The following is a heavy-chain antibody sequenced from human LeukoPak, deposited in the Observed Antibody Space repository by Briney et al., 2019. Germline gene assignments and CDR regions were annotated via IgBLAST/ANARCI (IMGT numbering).Heavy chain of an antibody. D-gene: IGHD2-21*02. Sequence: NAGGSLRLSCEASGFLMSDHYMNWVRQAPGKGLEWLAYISSSGDTTYYAGSVRGRFALSRDDGKNSLTLHMNGLRDDDTAVYYCERESTAFDYWGQGTLVTVSS. V-gene: IGHV3-11*04. CDR2: ISSSGDTT. CDR1: GFLMSDHY. J-gene: IGHJ4*02. CDR3: ERESTAFDY.